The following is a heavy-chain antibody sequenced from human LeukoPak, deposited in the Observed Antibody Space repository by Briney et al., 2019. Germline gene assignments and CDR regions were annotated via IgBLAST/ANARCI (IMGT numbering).Heavy chain of an antibody. Sequence: PGESLKISCKGSGYSFTNYWIAWVRQMPGKGLEWMGIIDPGDSDTRYSPSFQGQVTISADKSISTAYLQWSSLKASDTAMYYCARRYSGSYSAFDIWGQGTMVTVSS. CDR1: GYSFTNYW. D-gene: IGHD1-26*01. CDR3: ARRYSGSYSAFDI. CDR2: IDPGDSDT. J-gene: IGHJ3*02. V-gene: IGHV5-51*01.